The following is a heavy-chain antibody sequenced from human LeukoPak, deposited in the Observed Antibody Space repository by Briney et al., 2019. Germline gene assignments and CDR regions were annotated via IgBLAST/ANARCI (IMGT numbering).Heavy chain of an antibody. D-gene: IGHD2-15*01. CDR2: IISSSSYI. V-gene: IGHV3-21*01. Sequence: GGSLRLSCAASGFTFSSYSMNWVRQAPGKGLEWVSSIISSSSYIYYAGSVKGRFTISRDNAKNSLYLQMNSLRAEDTAVYYCARTMACSGGSCYYYGMDVWGQGTTVTVSS. J-gene: IGHJ6*02. CDR3: ARTMACSGGSCYYYGMDV. CDR1: GFTFSSYS.